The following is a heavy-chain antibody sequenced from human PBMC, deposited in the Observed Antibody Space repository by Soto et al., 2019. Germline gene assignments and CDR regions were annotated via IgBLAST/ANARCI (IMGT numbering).Heavy chain of an antibody. CDR3: ATDIVVVPAAIVAFDI. V-gene: IGHV3-21*01. CDR2: ISSSSSYI. D-gene: IGHD2-2*02. Sequence: GGSLRLSCAASGFTFSSYSMNWVRQAPGKGLEWVSSISSSSSYIYYADSVKGRFTISRDNAKNSLYLQMNSLRAEDTAVYYCATDIVVVPAAIVAFDIWGQGTMVTVS. J-gene: IGHJ3*02. CDR1: GFTFSSYS.